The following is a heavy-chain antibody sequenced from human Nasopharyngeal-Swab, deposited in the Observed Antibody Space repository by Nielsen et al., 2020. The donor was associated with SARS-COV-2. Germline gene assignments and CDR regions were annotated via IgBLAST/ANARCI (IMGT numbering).Heavy chain of an antibody. CDR2: IYTNGGT. J-gene: IGHJ4*02. CDR1: CGSLRSGDYY. V-gene: IGHV4-61*02. CDR3: VRDWSSPSKTAFDY. Sequence: SETLSLTCDVFCGSLRSGDYYWSWIRQPAGEGLEWIGRIYTNGGTNYNPSLTSRVTISVDMSKNQFSLKLTSVTAADTAVYYCVRDWSSPSKTAFDYWGQGILVTVSS. D-gene: IGHD6-6*01.